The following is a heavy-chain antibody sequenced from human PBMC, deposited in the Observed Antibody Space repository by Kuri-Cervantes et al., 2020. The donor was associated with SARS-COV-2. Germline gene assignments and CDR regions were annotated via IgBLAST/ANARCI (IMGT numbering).Heavy chain of an antibody. CDR3: ARGLEGNY. CDR2: MNPNNGNT. J-gene: IGHJ4*02. Sequence: ASVKVSCKASGYTYTSYDINWVRQATGQGLEWMGWMNPNNGNTNYAQKLQGRVTMTTDTSTSTAYMELRSLRSDDTAVYYCARGLEGNYWGQGTLVTVSS. CDR1: GYTYTSYD. V-gene: IGHV1-18*01. D-gene: IGHD1-1*01.